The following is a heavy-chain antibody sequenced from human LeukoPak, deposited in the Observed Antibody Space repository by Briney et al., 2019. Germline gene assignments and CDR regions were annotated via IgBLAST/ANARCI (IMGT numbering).Heavy chain of an antibody. J-gene: IGHJ4*02. D-gene: IGHD2-21*02. CDR2: IYHTGIT. CDR1: GYSLTSGYY. CDR3: ARDYLTAADY. V-gene: IGHV4-38-2*02. Sequence: SETLSLTCSVSGYSLTSGYYWAWIRQPPGKGLEWIGSIYHTGITYSNSSLKSRLTMSVDTSKNEISLNLSTVTAADTAVYYCARDYLTAADYWGRGTLVTVSS.